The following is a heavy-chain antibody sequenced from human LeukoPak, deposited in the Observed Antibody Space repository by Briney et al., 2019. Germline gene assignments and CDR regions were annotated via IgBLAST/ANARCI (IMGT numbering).Heavy chain of an antibody. Sequence: GGSLRLSCAASGFTFSTYAMRWVRQAPGKGLVWVAAISSDGSNTSYADSVKGRFTISRDNSKNTLYLQMNSLRAEDTPVYYCAKDGRNLMITVTTNVVDYWGEGTLVTASS. CDR2: ISSDGSNT. CDR1: GFTFSTYA. CDR3: AKDGRNLMITVTTNVVDY. D-gene: IGHD4-17*01. V-gene: IGHV3-30*19. J-gene: IGHJ4*02.